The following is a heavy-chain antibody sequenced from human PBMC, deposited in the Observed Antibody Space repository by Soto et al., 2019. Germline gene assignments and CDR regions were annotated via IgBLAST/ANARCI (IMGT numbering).Heavy chain of an antibody. J-gene: IGHJ5*02. D-gene: IGHD3-16*02. Sequence: GGSLRLSCAASGFTFCSYALHWVRQAPGKGLEWVAVISYDGSNKYYADSVKGRFTISRDNSKNTLYLQMNSLRAEDTAVYYCARDRRYDYVWGSYPTDNWFDPWGRGTLVTVSS. CDR2: ISYDGSNK. CDR3: ARDRRYDYVWGSYPTDNWFDP. V-gene: IGHV3-30-3*01. CDR1: GFTFCSYA.